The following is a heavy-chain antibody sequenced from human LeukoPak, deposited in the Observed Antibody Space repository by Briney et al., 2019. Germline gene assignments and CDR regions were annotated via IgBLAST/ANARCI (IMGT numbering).Heavy chain of an antibody. J-gene: IGHJ2*01. CDR3: ANARGTSSSYFDL. CDR1: GFTFSSHA. CDR2: ISSGGGST. Sequence: GGSLRLSCAASGFTFSSHAMGWVRQPPGKGLEWVSGISSGGGSTYYTDSVKGRFTISRDNSKNTLFLQMNSLRAEDTALYYCANARGTSSSYFDLWGRGTLVTVSS. V-gene: IGHV3-23*01. D-gene: IGHD6-6*01.